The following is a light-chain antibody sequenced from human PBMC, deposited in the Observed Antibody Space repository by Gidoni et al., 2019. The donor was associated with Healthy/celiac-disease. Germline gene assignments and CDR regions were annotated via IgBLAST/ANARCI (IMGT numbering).Light chain of an antibody. CDR2: LGS. Sequence: DIVMTQSPLSLPVTPGEPASISCRSSQSLLHSNGYNYLDWYLQKPGQSPQLLIYLGSNRASGVPDRFSGSGSGTDFTLKISRVEAEDVGVYYSMQALQTPVTFGQXTKLEIK. CDR1: QSLLHSNGYNY. V-gene: IGKV2-28*01. CDR3: MQALQTPVT. J-gene: IGKJ2*01.